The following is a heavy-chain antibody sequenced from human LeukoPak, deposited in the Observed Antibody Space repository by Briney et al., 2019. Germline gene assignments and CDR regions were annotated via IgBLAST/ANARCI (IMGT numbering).Heavy chain of an antibody. Sequence: ASVKVSCKASGYTFTTYGITWVRQAPGQGLEWMGWISAYNGNTKYAQKLQGRVTMTTDTPTNTTYMELRSLRSDDTAVYYCARVGPLEPRTMVPGGFDPWGQGPLVPVPS. V-gene: IGHV1-18*01. D-gene: IGHD3-10*01. CDR3: ARVGPLEPRTMVPGGFDP. CDR1: GYTFTTYG. CDR2: ISAYNGNT. J-gene: IGHJ5*02.